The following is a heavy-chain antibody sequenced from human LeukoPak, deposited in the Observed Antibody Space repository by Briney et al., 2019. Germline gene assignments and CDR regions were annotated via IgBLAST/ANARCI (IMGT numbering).Heavy chain of an antibody. V-gene: IGHV3-23*01. CDR1: GFTFSSYA. CDR3: AKGQKRSDSTSSTDY. D-gene: IGHD6-6*01. Sequence: PGGSLRLSCAASGFTFSSYAMSWVRQAPGKGLEWSSSISGTGGSTYYAGSVKGRFTISRDNSKNTVYLQMNSLRVEDTALYYCAKGQKRSDSTSSTDYWGQGTLVTVSS. J-gene: IGHJ4*02. CDR2: ISGTGGST.